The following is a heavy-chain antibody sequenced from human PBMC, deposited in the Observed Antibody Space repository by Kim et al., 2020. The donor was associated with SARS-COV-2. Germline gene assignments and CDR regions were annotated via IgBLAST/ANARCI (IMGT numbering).Heavy chain of an antibody. J-gene: IGHJ4*02. CDR2: IYYSGST. D-gene: IGHD3-16*01. CDR3: VGMITFGGAFDY. Sequence: SETLSLTCTVSGGSISSYYWSWIRQPPGKGLEWIGYIYYSGSTNYNTSLKSRVTISVDTSKNQFSLKLSSVTAADTAVYYCVGMITFGGAFDYWSQGTLVTVSS. CDR1: GGSISSYY. V-gene: IGHV4-59*01.